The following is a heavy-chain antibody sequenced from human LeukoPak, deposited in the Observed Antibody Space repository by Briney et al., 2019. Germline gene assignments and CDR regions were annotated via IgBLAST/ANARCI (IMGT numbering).Heavy chain of an antibody. D-gene: IGHD3-3*01. CDR3: ASGLRFLEWLFPGYFQH. J-gene: IGHJ1*01. CDR2: ISSSGSTI. V-gene: IGHV3-48*03. Sequence: GGSLRLSCAASGFTFSSYAMNWVRQAPGKGLEWVSYISSSGSTIYYADSVKGRFTISRDNAKNSLYLQMNSLRAEDTAVYYCASGLRFLEWLFPGYFQHWGQGTLVTVSS. CDR1: GFTFSSYA.